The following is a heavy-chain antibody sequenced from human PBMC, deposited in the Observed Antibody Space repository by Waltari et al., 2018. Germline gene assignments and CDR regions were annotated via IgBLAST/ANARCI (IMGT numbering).Heavy chain of an antibody. D-gene: IGHD2-15*01. CDR3: ASDRGRGLYLDS. V-gene: IGHV4-4*02. CDR2: VHHSGRS. J-gene: IGHJ4*02. Sequence: QVQLQASGPGLVQPSGTLSLPCPVPGASIRHNFFGSWVRQSPGKGLEWIGQVHHSGRSNYNPSLESRVTVSMDTSKNQFSLRVTSVTAADTAIYYCASDRGRGLYLDSWGQGTLVTVSP. CDR1: GASIRHNFF.